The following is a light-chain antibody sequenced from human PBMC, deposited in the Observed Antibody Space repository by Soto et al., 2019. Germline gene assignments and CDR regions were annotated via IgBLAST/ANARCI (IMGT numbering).Light chain of an antibody. V-gene: IGLV2-14*01. CDR1: TRAVGEYLS. Sequence: QSVLTQPASVSGSPGQSLPISCTSTTRAVGEYLSVLWHQQYPGNAPKIIIYQVSERPSGLSSRFTGTKSGTTASMTISGLQDEDEADYYCSSKTGTNTRYVFGNGTKVTV. CDR2: QVS. J-gene: IGLJ1*01. CDR3: SSKTGTNTRYV.